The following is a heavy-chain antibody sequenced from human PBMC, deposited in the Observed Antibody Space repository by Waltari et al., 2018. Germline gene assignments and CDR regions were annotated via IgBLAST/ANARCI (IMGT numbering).Heavy chain of an antibody. Sequence: QLQLQESGPGLVKPSEPLSLTCTVPGGSISRSSYYWGWLRQPPGKGLEWIGSIYYSGSTYYNPSLKSRVTISVDTSKNQFSLKLSSVTAADTAVYYCARYSYGWGWFDPWGQGTLVTVSS. J-gene: IGHJ5*02. V-gene: IGHV4-39*01. CDR3: ARYSYGWGWFDP. D-gene: IGHD5-18*01. CDR2: IYYSGST. CDR1: GGSISRSSYY.